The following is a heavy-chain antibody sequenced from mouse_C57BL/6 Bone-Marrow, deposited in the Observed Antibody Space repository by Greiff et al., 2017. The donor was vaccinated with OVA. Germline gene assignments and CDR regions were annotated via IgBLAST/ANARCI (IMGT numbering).Heavy chain of an antibody. CDR2: IDPETGGT. CDR3: TRADYYGSSYGFAY. V-gene: IGHV1-15*01. J-gene: IGHJ3*01. Sequence: VKLQESGAELVRPGASVTLSCKASGYTFTDYEMHWVKQTPVHGLEWIGAIDPETGGTAYNQKFKGKAILTADKSSSTAYMELRSLTSEDSAVYYCTRADYYGSSYGFAYWGQGTLVTVSA. D-gene: IGHD1-1*01. CDR1: GYTFTDYE.